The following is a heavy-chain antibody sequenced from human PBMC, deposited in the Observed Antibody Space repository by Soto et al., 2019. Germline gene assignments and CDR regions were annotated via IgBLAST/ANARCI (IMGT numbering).Heavy chain of an antibody. CDR1: GFTFSSYW. Sequence: EVQLVESGGGLVQPGGSLRLSCAASGFTFSSYWMSWVRQAPGKGLEWVANTKQDGSEKYYVDSVKGRFTISRDNAKNSLYLQMNSLRAEDTAVYYCARWQNDYIWGSYLGDAFDIWGQGTMVTVSS. V-gene: IGHV3-7*01. D-gene: IGHD3-16*01. J-gene: IGHJ3*02. CDR3: ARWQNDYIWGSYLGDAFDI. CDR2: TKQDGSEK.